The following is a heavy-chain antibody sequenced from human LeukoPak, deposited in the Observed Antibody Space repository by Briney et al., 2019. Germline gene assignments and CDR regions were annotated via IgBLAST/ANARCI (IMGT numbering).Heavy chain of an antibody. D-gene: IGHD1-7*01. CDR1: GFGFRSYE. Sequence: GGSLRLSCAASGFGFRSYEMKWVRQAPEKGLEWVSYISSTGSTIYYADSVKGRFTISRDNAKESLYLEMNSLRVEDTAVYYCVRDGGFPGTTGTYEIWGQGTMVSVSP. CDR3: VRDGGFPGTTGTYEI. J-gene: IGHJ3*02. CDR2: ISSTGSTI. V-gene: IGHV3-48*03.